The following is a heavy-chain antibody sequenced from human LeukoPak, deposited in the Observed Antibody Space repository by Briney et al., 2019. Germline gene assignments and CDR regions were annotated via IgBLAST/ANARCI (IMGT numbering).Heavy chain of an antibody. CDR1: GFTFSSYG. D-gene: IGHD3-3*01. CDR2: ISSSSSYI. CDR3: ASFFWSGYYHYYYGMDV. Sequence: GGSLRLSCAASGFTFSSYGMHWVRQAPGKGLEWVSSISSSSSYIYYADSVKGRFTISRDNAKNSLYLQMNSLRAEDTAVYYCASFFWSGYYHYYYGMDVWGQGTTVTVSS. J-gene: IGHJ6*02. V-gene: IGHV3-21*01.